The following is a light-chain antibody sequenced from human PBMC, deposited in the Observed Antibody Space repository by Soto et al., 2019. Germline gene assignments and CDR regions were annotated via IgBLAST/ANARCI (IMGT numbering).Light chain of an antibody. CDR2: GAS. CDR3: QQYGSSPPIT. Sequence: EIVLTQSPGTLSLSPGERATLSCRAGQSVSNNYQAWYQQKSGQAPRLLIYGASVRATGIPDRFSGSGSGTDFTLTISRLEPEDFAVYYCQQYGSSPPITFGQGTRLEIK. J-gene: IGKJ5*01. CDR1: QSVSNNY. V-gene: IGKV3-20*01.